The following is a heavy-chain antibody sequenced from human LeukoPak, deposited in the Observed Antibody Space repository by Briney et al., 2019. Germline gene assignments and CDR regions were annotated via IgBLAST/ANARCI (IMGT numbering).Heavy chain of an antibody. D-gene: IGHD6-19*01. CDR2: ISGSGGST. V-gene: IGHV3-23*01. CDR3: AKDLRAVAGTGFDY. Sequence: PGGSLRLSCAASGFTFSSYAMSWVRQAPGKGLEWVSAISGSGGSTYYAESVKGRFTSSRDNSKNTLYLQMNSLRAEDTAVYYCAKDLRAVAGTGFDYWGQGTLVTVSS. CDR1: GFTFSSYA. J-gene: IGHJ4*02.